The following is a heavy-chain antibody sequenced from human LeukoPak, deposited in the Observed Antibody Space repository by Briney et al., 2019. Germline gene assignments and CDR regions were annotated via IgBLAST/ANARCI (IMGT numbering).Heavy chain of an antibody. Sequence: PSQTLSLTCTVSGGSISSGSYYWSCIRQPAGKGLEWIGRIYASGSTNYNPSLKSRATMSVVTSKNQFSLRLSSVTAAGTAVYYCARSRGYSDYWGQGTLFTVSS. V-gene: IGHV4-61*02. CDR3: ARSRGYSDY. CDR2: IYASGST. D-gene: IGHD5-18*01. J-gene: IGHJ4*02. CDR1: GGSISSGSYY.